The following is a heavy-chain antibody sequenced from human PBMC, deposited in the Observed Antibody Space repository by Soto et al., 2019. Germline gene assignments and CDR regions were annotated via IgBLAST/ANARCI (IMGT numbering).Heavy chain of an antibody. J-gene: IGHJ4*02. Sequence: QVQLQQWGAGLLKPSETLSLTCAVYGGSFSGYYWSWIRQPPGKGLEWIGEINHSGSTNYNPSLKRRVTLSVDPSEKQFSLKLRSVTAADTSVYYCAGGVGGVAKTVGRNYFDYWGQGTLVTVSS. CDR1: GGSFSGYY. CDR3: AGGVGGVAKTVGRNYFDY. CDR2: INHSGST. D-gene: IGHD3-16*01. V-gene: IGHV4-34*01.